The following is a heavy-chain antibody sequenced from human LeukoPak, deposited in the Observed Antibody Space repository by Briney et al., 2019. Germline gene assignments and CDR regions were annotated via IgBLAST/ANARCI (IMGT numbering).Heavy chain of an antibody. CDR1: GFTFSSYS. CDR2: ISKTGTTI. D-gene: IGHD5-24*01. Sequence: GGSLRLSCAASGFTFSSYSMNWVRQAPGKGLEWISYISKTGTTIYYADSVKGRITISRDNAKNSLYLQMNSLRAEDTAVYYCARIGDGYDQKYDYWGQGILVTVSS. CDR3: ARIGDGYDQKYDY. V-gene: IGHV3-48*01. J-gene: IGHJ4*02.